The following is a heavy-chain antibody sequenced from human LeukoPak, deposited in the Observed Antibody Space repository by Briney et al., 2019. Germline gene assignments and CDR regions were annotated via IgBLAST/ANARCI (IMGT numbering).Heavy chain of an antibody. J-gene: IGHJ4*02. CDR3: ASLVSGSLLDY. CDR1: GGTFSSYT. V-gene: IGHV1-69*02. D-gene: IGHD1-26*01. Sequence: SSVKVSCKASGGTFSSYTISWVRQAPGQGLEWMGRIIPILGIANYAQKFQGRVTITADKSTSTAYMELSSLRSEDTAVYYCASLVSGSLLDYWGQGTLVTVSS. CDR2: IIPILGIA.